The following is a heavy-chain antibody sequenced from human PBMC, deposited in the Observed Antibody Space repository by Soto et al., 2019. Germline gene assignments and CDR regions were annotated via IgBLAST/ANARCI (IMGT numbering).Heavy chain of an antibody. CDR1: GGSISSSSYY. CDR2: IYYSGST. CDR3: ARRGGLAAAIWGY. Sequence: QLQLQESGPGLVKPSETLSLTCTVSGGSISSSSYYWGWIRQPPGKGLEWIGSIYYSGSTYFNPSLKSRVTISVDTSKNQFSLKLSSVTAADTAVYYCARRGGLAAAIWGYWGQGTLVTVSS. D-gene: IGHD6-13*01. V-gene: IGHV4-39*01. J-gene: IGHJ4*02.